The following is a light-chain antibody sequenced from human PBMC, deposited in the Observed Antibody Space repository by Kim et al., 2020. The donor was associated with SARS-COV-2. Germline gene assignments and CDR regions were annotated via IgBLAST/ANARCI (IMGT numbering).Light chain of an antibody. J-gene: IGKJ2*01. CDR3: QQYKDWPYT. Sequence: SESPVEEFTLSCRASLRVTGALAWFQHIPGHYPRALISGASTRFPGTPARFTASGSGTEFTLTISSLQSEDFAVYYCQQYKDWPYTFGQGTKLEI. CDR1: LRVTGA. CDR2: GAS. V-gene: IGKV3-15*01.